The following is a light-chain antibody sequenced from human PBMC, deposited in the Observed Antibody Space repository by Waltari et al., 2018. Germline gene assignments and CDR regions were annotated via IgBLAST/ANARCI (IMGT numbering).Light chain of an antibody. J-gene: IGKJ2*01. Sequence: EVVLTQSPATLSLSPGERATLSCRASQSVSRSRLAWYQQNPGQAPRLLMYAASRRATGIPDRFSGSATGTDFSLTVSRVEPEDSAVYYCQQYGSSVMYTFGQGTKLEIQ. CDR3: QQYGSSVMYT. CDR1: QSVSRSR. V-gene: IGKV3-20*01. CDR2: AAS.